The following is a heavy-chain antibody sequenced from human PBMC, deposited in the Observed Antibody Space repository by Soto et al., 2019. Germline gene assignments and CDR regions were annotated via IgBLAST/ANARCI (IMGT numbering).Heavy chain of an antibody. Sequence: SETLSLTCTVSGSSIIGYYCTWMRQSPERGLEWVGYVHHSGSANYNPSLNTRLTMSVDRSKSQFSLRLGSVTDADTAVYFCASGVGCSGLTWFDHWGRGTLVTVSS. J-gene: IGHJ5*02. CDR2: VHHSGSA. V-gene: IGHV4-59*12. D-gene: IGHD6-19*01. CDR3: ASGVGCSGLTWFDH. CDR1: GSSIIGYY.